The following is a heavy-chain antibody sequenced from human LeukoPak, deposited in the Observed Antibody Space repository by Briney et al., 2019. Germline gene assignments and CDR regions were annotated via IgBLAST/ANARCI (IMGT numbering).Heavy chain of an antibody. J-gene: IGHJ2*01. Sequence: SVKGRFTISRDNSKSTLYLQMISLRAEDTAVYYCARGMPASGTGWYFDFWGRGTLVTVSS. D-gene: IGHD6-13*01. V-gene: IGHV3-30*01. CDR3: ARGMPASGTGWYFDF.